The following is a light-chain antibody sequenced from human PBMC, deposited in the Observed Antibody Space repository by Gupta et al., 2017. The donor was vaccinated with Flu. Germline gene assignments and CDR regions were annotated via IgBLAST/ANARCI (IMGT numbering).Light chain of an antibody. CDR3: QQSQSFPYT. Sequence: DIQMTQSPSSVSASVGDRVTFTCRASQGISTWLAWYQQKPGKAPKLLIYDATSLQSGVPSRFSGSGSGTDFTLTISSLQPADIATYYCQQSQSFPYTFGQGTKLDIK. J-gene: IGKJ2*01. CDR1: QGISTW. CDR2: DAT. V-gene: IGKV1D-12*01.